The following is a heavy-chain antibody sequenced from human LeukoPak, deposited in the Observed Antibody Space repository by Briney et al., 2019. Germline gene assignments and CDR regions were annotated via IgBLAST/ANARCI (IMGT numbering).Heavy chain of an antibody. CDR2: IWDDGGNK. J-gene: IGHJ5*02. Sequence: PGGSLRLSCAAPGFTLSIYGMHCGRPAPGKGLEWVAVIWDDGGNKYYADSVKSRFTISRDKSKNTLYMQMKSLRAQDTAVYYCARSGDCRWGSNWFDPWGQGTLVTVSS. CDR3: ARSGDCRWGSNWFDP. D-gene: IGHD2-21*02. CDR1: GFTLSIYG. V-gene: IGHV3-33*01.